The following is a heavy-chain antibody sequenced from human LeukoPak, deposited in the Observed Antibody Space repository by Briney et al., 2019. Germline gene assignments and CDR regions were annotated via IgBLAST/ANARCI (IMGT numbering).Heavy chain of an antibody. CDR3: ARFRQQIRSYFDY. J-gene: IGHJ4*02. CDR2: IYPGDSDT. CDR1: GYSFTTYW. Sequence: GESLKISCKGSGYSFTTYWIAWVRQMPGKGLEWMGIIYPGDSDTRYNPSFQGQVTISADKSINTAYLQWSSLEASDNAMYYCARFRQQIRSYFDYWGQGTLVAVSS. D-gene: IGHD1/OR15-1a*01. V-gene: IGHV5-51*01.